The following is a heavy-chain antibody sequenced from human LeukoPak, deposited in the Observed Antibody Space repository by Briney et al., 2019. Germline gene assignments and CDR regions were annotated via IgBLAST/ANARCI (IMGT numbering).Heavy chain of an antibody. CDR2: ISGSGGST. Sequence: GGSLRLSCAASGFTFSSYAMSWVRQAPGKGLEWVSAISGSGGSTYYADSVKGRFTISRDNSKNTLYLQMNSLRAEDTAVYYCAKDFPGRGSYSPGWWFDPWGQGTRVTVPS. J-gene: IGHJ5*02. CDR1: GFTFSSYA. CDR3: AKDFPGRGSYSPGWWFDP. V-gene: IGHV3-23*01. D-gene: IGHD1-26*01.